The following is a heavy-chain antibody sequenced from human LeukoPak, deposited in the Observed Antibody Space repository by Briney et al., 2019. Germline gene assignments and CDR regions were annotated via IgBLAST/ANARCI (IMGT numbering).Heavy chain of an antibody. J-gene: IGHJ3*01. CDR3: ARDFLHLGG. D-gene: IGHD3-16*01. Sequence: PGRSLRLSCAASGFTFDDYAMHWVRQAPGKGLVWVSRINTDGRSTSYVDSVEGRFTISRDNAKNMLYLQMNSLRAEDTAVYYCARDFLHLGGWGQGTMVTVSS. CDR1: GFTFDDYA. V-gene: IGHV3-74*01. CDR2: INTDGRST.